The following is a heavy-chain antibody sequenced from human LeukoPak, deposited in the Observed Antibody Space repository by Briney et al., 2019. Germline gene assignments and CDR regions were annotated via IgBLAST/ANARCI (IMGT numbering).Heavy chain of an antibody. D-gene: IGHD3-3*01. CDR3: ARDDTSGGYYEFGY. CDR1: GFTVSSSY. V-gene: IGHV3-53*01. CDR2: IGNDGRT. J-gene: IGHJ4*02. Sequence: GGSLRLSCAASGFTVSSSYMSWVRQAPGKGLECVSVIGNDGRTYYANSVKGRFTISRDNSQNMVYLQVNSLRDDDTAVYYCARDDTSGGYYEFGYWGQGALLIVSS.